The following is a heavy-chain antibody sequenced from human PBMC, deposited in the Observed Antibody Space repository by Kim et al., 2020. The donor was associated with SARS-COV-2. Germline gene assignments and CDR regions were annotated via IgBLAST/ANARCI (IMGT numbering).Heavy chain of an antibody. V-gene: IGHV4-30-2*01. D-gene: IGHD2-2*01. J-gene: IGHJ5*02. Sequence: SETLSLTCAVSGGSISSGGYSWSWIRQPPGKGLEWIGYIYHSGSTYYNPSLKSRVTISVDRSKNQFSLKLSSVTAADTAVYYCAREYCSSTSCYANWFDPWGQGTLVTVSS. CDR1: GGSISSGGYS. CDR3: AREYCSSTSCYANWFDP. CDR2: IYHSGST.